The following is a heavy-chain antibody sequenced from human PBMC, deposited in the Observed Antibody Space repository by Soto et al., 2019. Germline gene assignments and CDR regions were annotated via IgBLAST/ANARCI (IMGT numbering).Heavy chain of an antibody. CDR3: ERDDVLCDGGRCYGVPLDV. V-gene: IGHV3-13*01. D-gene: IGHD2-15*01. CDR2: INVAGNT. CDR1: GFTFSNYD. J-gene: IGHJ6*04. Sequence: HPGGSLRLSCAASGFTFSNYDMHWVRQTTGKGLQWVANINVAGNTYYPVSVKGRFTISRETSKNTLYLQMDSLRAEDTAVYYCERDDVLCDGGRCYGVPLDVWGKGTTVTVSS.